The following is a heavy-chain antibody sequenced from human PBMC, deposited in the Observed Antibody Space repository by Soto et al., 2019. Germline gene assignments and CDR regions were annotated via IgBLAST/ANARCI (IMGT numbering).Heavy chain of an antibody. J-gene: IGHJ3*02. CDR2: ISWDSANM. CDR1: EFNFDNYV. CDR3: ARGRYFDSTGHVAAPDI. Sequence: VQLMESGGGLVQPGRSLRLSCAGAEFNFDNYVMQWVRQAPGKGLEWVSGISWDSANMGYADSVKGRFTISRDNAKKSLYLQMNSLRVEDTALYYCARGRYFDSTGHVAAPDIWGQGTMVTVSS. V-gene: IGHV3-9*01. D-gene: IGHD3-22*01.